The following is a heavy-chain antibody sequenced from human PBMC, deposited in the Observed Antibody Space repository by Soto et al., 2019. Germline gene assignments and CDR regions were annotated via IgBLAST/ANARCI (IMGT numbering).Heavy chain of an antibody. CDR2: IKQDGSEK. D-gene: IGHD3-10*01. J-gene: IGHJ4*02. Sequence: GGSLRLSCAASGFTFSSYWMSWVRQAPGKGLEWVANIKQDGSEKYYMESVKGRFTMSRDNSKNTLYLQMNSLRAEDTAVYYCARPLLWFGELLFGFDYWGQGTLVTVSS. V-gene: IGHV3-7*01. CDR3: ARPLLWFGELLFGFDY. CDR1: GFTFSSYW.